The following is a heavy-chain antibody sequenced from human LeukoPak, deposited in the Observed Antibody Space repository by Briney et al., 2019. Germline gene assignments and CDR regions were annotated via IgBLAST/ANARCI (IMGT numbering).Heavy chain of an antibody. D-gene: IGHD5-12*01. J-gene: IGHJ4*02. CDR1: GFTFSTYW. V-gene: IGHV3-7*03. CDR2: IKQDGSVK. CDR3: VRGGYAPDY. Sequence: GGSLRLSCAASGFTFSTYWMSWVRQAPGKGLEWVANIKQDGSVKTYVDSVKGRFTISRDNAKNSLYLQMNSLRADDTAMYYCVRGGYAPDYWGQGTLVTVSS.